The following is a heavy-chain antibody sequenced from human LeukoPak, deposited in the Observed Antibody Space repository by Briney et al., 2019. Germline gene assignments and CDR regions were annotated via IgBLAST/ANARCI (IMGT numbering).Heavy chain of an antibody. CDR2: IRSKAYGGTT. V-gene: IGHV3-49*04. Sequence: GRSLRLSCTASGFTFGDYAMSWVRQAPGKGLEWVGFIRSKAYGGTTEYAASVNGRFTISRDGSKTIAYLQMNSLKTEDTALYYCARVGSGTADYWGRGTLVTVSS. D-gene: IGHD6-19*01. CDR3: ARVGSGTADY. J-gene: IGHJ4*02. CDR1: GFTFGDYA.